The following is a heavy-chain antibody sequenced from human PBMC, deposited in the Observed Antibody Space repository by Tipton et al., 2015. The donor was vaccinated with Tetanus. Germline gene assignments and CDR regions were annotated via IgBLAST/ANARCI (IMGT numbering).Heavy chain of an antibody. Sequence: QLVQSGAEVKKPGASVKVSCKASGYTFTSYGISWVRQAPGQGLEWMGWISAYNGNTNYAQKLQGRVTMTTDTSTGTAYMELRSLRSDDTAVYYCARGRGYYDILTGYYDFDYWGQGTLVTVSS. CDR1: GYTFTSYG. D-gene: IGHD3-9*01. V-gene: IGHV1-18*04. CDR3: ARGRGYYDILTGYYDFDY. J-gene: IGHJ4*02. CDR2: ISAYNGNT.